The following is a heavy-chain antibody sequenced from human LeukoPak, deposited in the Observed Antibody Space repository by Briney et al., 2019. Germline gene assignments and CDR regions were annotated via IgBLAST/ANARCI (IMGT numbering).Heavy chain of an antibody. J-gene: IGHJ6*03. CDR1: GGTFSSYA. CDR3: ARDPMVRGVKDYYYYMDV. Sequence: ASVKVSCKASGGTFSSYAISWVRQAPGQGLEWMGWISAYNGNTNYAQKLQGRVTMTTDTSTSTAYMELRSLRSDDTAVYYCARDPMVRGVKDYYYYMDVWGKGTTVTVSS. CDR2: ISAYNGNT. D-gene: IGHD3-10*01. V-gene: IGHV1-18*01.